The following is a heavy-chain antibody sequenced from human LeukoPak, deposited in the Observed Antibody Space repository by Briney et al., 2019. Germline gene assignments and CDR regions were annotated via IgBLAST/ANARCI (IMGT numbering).Heavy chain of an antibody. J-gene: IGHJ5*02. CDR2: ISSSSSTI. CDR3: ARGGNYDFWSGYTQNWFDP. CDR1: GFAFSNYA. V-gene: IGHV3-48*01. D-gene: IGHD3-3*01. Sequence: GGSLRLSCAASGFAFSNYAMTWVRQAPGKGLEWVSYISSSSSTIYYADSVKGRFTISRDNAKNSLYLQMNSLRAEDTAVYYCARGGNYDFWSGYTQNWFDPWGQGTLVTVSS.